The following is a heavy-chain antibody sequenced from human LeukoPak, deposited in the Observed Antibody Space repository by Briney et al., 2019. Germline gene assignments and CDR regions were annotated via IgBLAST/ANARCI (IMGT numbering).Heavy chain of an antibody. V-gene: IGHV3-23*01. CDR2: ITGSGGST. D-gene: IGHD2-15*01. CDR1: GFTFTNYA. Sequence: GGSLRLSCAASGFTFTNYAMSWVRQAPGEGLEWVSAITGSGGSTYHADSVKGRFTISRDNSKNTLYLQMNSLRAEDTAIYYCASRYCSGGSRYNRYYFDYWGQGTLVTVSP. CDR3: ASRYCSGGSRYNRYYFDY. J-gene: IGHJ4*02.